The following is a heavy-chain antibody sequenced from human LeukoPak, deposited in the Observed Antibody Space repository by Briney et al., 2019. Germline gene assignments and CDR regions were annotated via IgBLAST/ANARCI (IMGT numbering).Heavy chain of an antibody. J-gene: IGHJ4*02. CDR3: TKGGHGDY. V-gene: IGHV3-23*01. CDR2: LSGDGSDT. D-gene: IGHD2-21*02. Sequence: PGGSLRLSCAASGFTFTDYAMSWVRQVPGKGLEWVSTLSGDGSDTYYADSVKGRFTISRDTSKNTLFLQMNSLRADDTAIYYCTKGGHGDYWGQGTMVTVSS. CDR1: GFTFTDYA.